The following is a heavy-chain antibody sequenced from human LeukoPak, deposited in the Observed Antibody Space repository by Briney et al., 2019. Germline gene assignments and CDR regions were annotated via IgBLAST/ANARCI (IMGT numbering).Heavy chain of an antibody. CDR1: GGSISNYY. D-gene: IGHD2-15*01. Sequence: SETLSLTCTVSGGSISNYYWSWIRQPPGKGLEWIGYIYYSGSTNYNPSLKSRVTISVDTSKNQVSLKLNSVAAADTAVYYCARHYCSGGSCLLYYYYGMDVWGQGTTVTVSS. CDR3: ARHYCSGGSCLLYYYYGMDV. J-gene: IGHJ6*02. CDR2: IYYSGST. V-gene: IGHV4-59*01.